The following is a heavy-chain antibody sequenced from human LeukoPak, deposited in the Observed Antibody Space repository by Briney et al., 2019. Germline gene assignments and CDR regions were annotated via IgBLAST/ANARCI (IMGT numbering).Heavy chain of an antibody. CDR1: GFTFTGHT. D-gene: IGHD3-3*01. Sequence: GGSLTLSCAASGFTFTGHTMTWLRQAPGKGLEWVSIIGGRDDRTYYAGSVQGRFTISRDNSKKILYLQMNSLRAEETAVYYWAKDPNPFYDFWSGYKWGQGTLVTVSS. J-gene: IGHJ4*02. CDR2: IGGRDDRT. V-gene: IGHV3-23*01. CDR3: AKDPNPFYDFWSGYK.